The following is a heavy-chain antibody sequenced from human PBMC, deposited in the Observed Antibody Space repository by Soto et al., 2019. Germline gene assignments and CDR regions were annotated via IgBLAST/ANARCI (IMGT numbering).Heavy chain of an antibody. J-gene: IGHJ4*02. CDR2: ISPSSTYI. V-gene: IGHV3-21*01. Sequence: PGGSLRLSCAASGFTFSTYSMSWVRQAPGKGLEWVSSISPSSTYIHYADSVKGRFTISRDTAEKSLYLQMNSLRAGGRAVYYGAGVGGGVVVVPGANRGDFWGQGTLVTVSS. D-gene: IGHD2-2*01. CDR3: AGVGGGVVVVPGANRGDF. CDR1: GFTFSTYS.